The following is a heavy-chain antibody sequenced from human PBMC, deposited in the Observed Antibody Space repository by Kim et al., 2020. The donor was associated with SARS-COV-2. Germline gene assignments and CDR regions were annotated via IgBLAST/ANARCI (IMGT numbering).Heavy chain of an antibody. D-gene: IGHD3-10*01. V-gene: IGHV3-64D*06. Sequence: GGSLRLSCAASGFTFTKHSMHWVRQAPGKGLEHVSAITNYGGATYYRDSVKVRFTISRDNTKNTLYLQMTSLRAEDTAVYFCVKGSEYYYGSGSDYKGLDWGHGALVTVSS. CDR3: VKGSEYYYGSGSDYKGLD. CDR2: ITNYGGAT. CDR1: GFTFTKHS. J-gene: IGHJ4*01.